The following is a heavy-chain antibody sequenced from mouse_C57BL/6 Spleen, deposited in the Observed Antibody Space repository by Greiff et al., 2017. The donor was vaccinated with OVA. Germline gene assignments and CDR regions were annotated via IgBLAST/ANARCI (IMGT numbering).Heavy chain of an antibody. CDR1: GYTFTSYW. Sequence: VQLQQPGAELVKPGASVKLSCKASGYTFTSYWMQWVKQRPGQGLEWIGEIDPSDSYTNYNQKFKGKATLTVDTSSSTAYMQLSSLTSEDSAVYYCARDELRREGYAMDYWGQGTSVTVSS. V-gene: IGHV1-50*01. D-gene: IGHD2-4*01. CDR3: ARDELRREGYAMDY. CDR2: IDPSDSYT. J-gene: IGHJ4*01.